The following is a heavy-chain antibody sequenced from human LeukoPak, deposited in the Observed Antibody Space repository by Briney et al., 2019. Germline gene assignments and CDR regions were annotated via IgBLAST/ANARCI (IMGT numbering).Heavy chain of an antibody. Sequence: GGSLRLSCAASGFTFTTETMTWVRQAPGKGPEWVSSISRSGTYIYYADSVKGRFTISRDNAKNSLFLQMNNLRREDTALYYCVTWPLSLDAFDIWGQGTMVTVSS. V-gene: IGHV3-21*01. D-gene: IGHD3-10*01. J-gene: IGHJ3*02. CDR2: ISRSGTYI. CDR1: GFTFTTET. CDR3: VTWPLSLDAFDI.